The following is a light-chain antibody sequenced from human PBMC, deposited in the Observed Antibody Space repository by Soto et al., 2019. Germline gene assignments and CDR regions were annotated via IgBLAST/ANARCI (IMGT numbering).Light chain of an antibody. CDR2: KAS. V-gene: IGKV1-5*03. CDR3: QQYHNYPVT. J-gene: IGKJ1*01. CDR1: QSVHSW. Sequence: DIQMTQSPSTLSASVGDRVTITCRASQSVHSWLAWYQQKPGKAPKLLISKASSLESGVPSRFSGSGSGTEFTLTISSLQPDDFGTYYCQQYHNYPVTFGQGTKVEIK.